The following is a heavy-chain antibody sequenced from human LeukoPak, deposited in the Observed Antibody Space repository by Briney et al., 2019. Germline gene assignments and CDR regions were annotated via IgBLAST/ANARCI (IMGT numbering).Heavy chain of an antibody. V-gene: IGHV4-34*01. Sequence: SETLSLTCAVYGGSFSGYYCSWIRQPPGKGLEWIGEINHSGSTNYNPSLKSRVTISVDTSKNQCSLKLSSVTAADTAVYYCARGGAYQLLFNPRWFDPWGQGTLVTVSS. CDR1: GGSFSGYY. D-gene: IGHD2-2*01. CDR2: INHSGST. J-gene: IGHJ5*02. CDR3: ARGGAYQLLFNPRWFDP.